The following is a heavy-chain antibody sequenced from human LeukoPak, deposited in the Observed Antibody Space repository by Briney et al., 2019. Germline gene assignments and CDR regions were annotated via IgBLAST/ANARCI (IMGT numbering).Heavy chain of an antibody. CDR2: IYTSGST. Sequence: PSQTLSLTCTVSGGSISSGSYYWSWIRQPAGKGLERIGRIYTSGSTNYNPSLKSRVTISVDTSKNQFSLKLSSVTAADTAVYYCARVPGYSYTFVYWGQGTLVSDSS. CDR3: ARVPGYSYTFVY. J-gene: IGHJ4*02. CDR1: GGSISSGSYY. D-gene: IGHD5-18*01. V-gene: IGHV4-61*02.